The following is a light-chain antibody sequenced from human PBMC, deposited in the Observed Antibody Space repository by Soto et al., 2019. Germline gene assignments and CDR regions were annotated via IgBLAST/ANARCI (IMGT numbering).Light chain of an antibody. CDR3: QQYSIWRT. CDR2: GAS. J-gene: IGKJ1*01. V-gene: IGKV3-15*01. CDR1: QRIGRN. Sequence: PVETVTLSFVASQRIGRNYLAWYQQQPGQAPRLLIYGASTRATGIPARFSGSGSGTEFTLTISSLQSEDFAVYYCQQYSIWRTFGQGTKVDIK.